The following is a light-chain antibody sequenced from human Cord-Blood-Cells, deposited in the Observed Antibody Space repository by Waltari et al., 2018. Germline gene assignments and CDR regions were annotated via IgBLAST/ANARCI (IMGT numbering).Light chain of an antibody. J-gene: IGLJ3*02. CDR3: CSYAGSSTWV. Sequence: QSALTQPASVSGSPGHSITIPCTGTSSAVGSYNLVSWYQQHPGKAPKLMIYEGSKRPSGVSNRFSGSKSGNTASLTISGLQAEDEADYYCCSYAGSSTWVFGGGTKLTVL. CDR2: EGS. CDR1: SSAVGSYNL. V-gene: IGLV2-23*01.